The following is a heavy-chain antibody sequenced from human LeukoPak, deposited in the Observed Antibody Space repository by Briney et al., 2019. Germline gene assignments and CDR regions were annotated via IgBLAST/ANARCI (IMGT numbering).Heavy chain of an antibody. Sequence: ASVKVSCKASGYTFTSYYMHWVRQAPGQGLEWMGITNPSGGSTSYAQKFQGRVTITADKSTSTAYMELSSLRSEDTAVYYCARDKSGYYDSSGYYPNSPFDYWGQGTLVTVSS. CDR3: ARDKSGYYDSSGYYPNSPFDY. CDR1: GYTFTSYY. J-gene: IGHJ4*02. CDR2: TNPSGGST. V-gene: IGHV1-46*01. D-gene: IGHD3-22*01.